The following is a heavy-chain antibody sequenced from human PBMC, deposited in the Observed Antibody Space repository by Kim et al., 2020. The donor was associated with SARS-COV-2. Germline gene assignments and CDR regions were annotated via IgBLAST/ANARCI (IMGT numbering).Heavy chain of an antibody. V-gene: IGHV6-1*01. Sequence: NEYAVSVKSRISINPDTSKNQFSLQLNSVTPEDTAVYYCARGVAVDGFDPWGQGTLVTVSS. D-gene: IGHD6-19*01. CDR2: N. CDR3: ARGVAVDGFDP. J-gene: IGHJ5*02.